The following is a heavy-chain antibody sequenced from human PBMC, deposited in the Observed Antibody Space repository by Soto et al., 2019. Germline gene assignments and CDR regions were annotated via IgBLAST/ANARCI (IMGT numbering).Heavy chain of an antibody. CDR1: GGSISSDY. D-gene: IGHD5-12*01. Sequence: SETLSLTCTVSGGSISSDYWSWIRQPPGKGMEWIGYIYYSGSTKYNPSLKSRVTISVGTSKNQFSLRLSSVTAADTAVYFCARDRSSGYVSDYYYYYMDVWGKGTTVTVS. J-gene: IGHJ6*03. V-gene: IGHV4-59*01. CDR3: ARDRSSGYVSDYYYYYMDV. CDR2: IYYSGST.